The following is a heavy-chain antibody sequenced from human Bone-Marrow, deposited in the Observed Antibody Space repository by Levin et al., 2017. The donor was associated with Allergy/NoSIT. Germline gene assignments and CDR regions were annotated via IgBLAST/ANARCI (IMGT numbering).Heavy chain of an antibody. Sequence: ETLSLTCAASGFTVSSSHMSWVRQAPGKGLEWVSSIYSDDNTNYADSVKGRFIISRDNSKNTVFLQMNSLRAEDTAVYYCARDWNADYIFDYWGQGTLVTVSS. V-gene: IGHV3-53*01. D-gene: IGHD4-17*01. CDR3: ARDWNADYIFDY. J-gene: IGHJ4*02. CDR2: IYSDDNT. CDR1: GFTVSSSH.